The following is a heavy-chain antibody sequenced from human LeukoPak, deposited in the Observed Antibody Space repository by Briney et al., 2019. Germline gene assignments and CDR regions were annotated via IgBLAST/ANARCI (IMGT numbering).Heavy chain of an antibody. D-gene: IGHD3-9*01. CDR3: ARASGLYDILTGYYGDYNWFDP. J-gene: IGHJ5*02. V-gene: IGHV4-31*03. CDR2: IYYSGST. CDR1: GGSISSGGYY. Sequence: SQTLSLTCTVPGGSISSGGYYWSWIRQHPGKGLEWIGYIYYSGSTYYNPSLKSRVTISVDTSKNQFSLKLSSVTAADTAVYYCARASGLYDILTGYYGDYNWFDPWGQGTLVTVSS.